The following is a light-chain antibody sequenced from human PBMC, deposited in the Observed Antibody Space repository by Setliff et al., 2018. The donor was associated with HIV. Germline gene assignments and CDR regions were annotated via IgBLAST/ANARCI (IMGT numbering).Light chain of an antibody. CDR1: SSDVGLYNF. J-gene: IGLJ1*01. CDR3: SSFRTSRKFV. Sequence: QSVLTQPASVSGSPGQSITISCTGTSSDVGLYNFVSWYQQHPGKVPKLIIYDVTNRPSGISHRFSGAKSGNTASLTISGLQADDEADYYCSSFRTSRKFVFGTGNKV. V-gene: IGLV2-14*01. CDR2: DVT.